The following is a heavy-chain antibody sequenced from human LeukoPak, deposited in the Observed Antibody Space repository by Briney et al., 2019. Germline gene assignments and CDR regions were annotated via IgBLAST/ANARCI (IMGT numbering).Heavy chain of an antibody. CDR2: IKPDGSES. V-gene: IGHV3-7*01. Sequence: GGSLRFSCAISGFTFSRYWMTWVRQAPGKGLECVAIIKPDGSESYYGHSVKGRFTISRDNAKDSLYLQMKSLRAEDTAVYYCARDLTMIVPGAFDIWGHGTTVIVSS. CDR1: GFTFSRYW. CDR3: ARDLTMIVPGAFDI. D-gene: IGHD3-22*01. J-gene: IGHJ3*02.